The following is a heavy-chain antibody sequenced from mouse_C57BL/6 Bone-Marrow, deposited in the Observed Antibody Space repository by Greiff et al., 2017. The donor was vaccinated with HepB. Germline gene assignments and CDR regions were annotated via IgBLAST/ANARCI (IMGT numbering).Heavy chain of an antibody. V-gene: IGHV1-81*01. CDR3: ARWRNYDDYDGY. D-gene: IGHD2-3*01. CDR1: GYTFTSYA. CDR2: ICPRSGNT. Sequence: QVQLQQSGAELARPGASVKLSCKASGYTFTSYAISWVKQRTGQGLEWIGEICPRSGNTYYNEKFKGKATLTADKSSSTAYMELGRLTSEDSAVYYCARWRNYDDYDGYWGQGTTLTVSS. J-gene: IGHJ2*01.